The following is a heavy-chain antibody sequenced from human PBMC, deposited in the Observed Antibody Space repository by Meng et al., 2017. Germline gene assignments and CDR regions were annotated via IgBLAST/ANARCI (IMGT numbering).Heavy chain of an antibody. CDR2: ISGSGGST. CDR3: AKSSMIVVVITWFDP. Sequence: VQLVESGGGLVKPGGSLRLSCAASGFTFSDYYMSWIRQAPGKGLEWVSAISGSGGSTYYADSVKGRFTISRDNSKNTLYLQMNSLRAEDTAVYYCAKSSMIVVVITWFDPWGQGTLVTVSS. CDR1: GFTFSDYY. J-gene: IGHJ5*02. D-gene: IGHD3-22*01. V-gene: IGHV3-23*04.